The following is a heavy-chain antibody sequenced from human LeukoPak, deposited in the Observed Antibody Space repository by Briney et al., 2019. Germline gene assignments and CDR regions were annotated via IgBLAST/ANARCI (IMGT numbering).Heavy chain of an antibody. Sequence: SETLSLTCTVSGGSISSYYWSWIRQPPGKGLEWIGYIYYSGSTNYNPSLKSRVTISVDTSKNQFSLKLSSVTAADTAVYYCARAGAATEYSSTFSYYYYMDVWGKGTTVTVSS. CDR2: IYYSGST. J-gene: IGHJ6*03. CDR3: ARAGAATEYSSTFSYYYYMDV. CDR1: GGSISSYY. V-gene: IGHV4-59*01. D-gene: IGHD6-6*01.